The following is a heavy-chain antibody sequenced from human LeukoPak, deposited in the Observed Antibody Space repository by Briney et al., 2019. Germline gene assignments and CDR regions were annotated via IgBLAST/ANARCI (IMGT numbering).Heavy chain of an antibody. CDR3: ARGTSIFGVLDDAFDI. Sequence: GASVKVSCKASGYTFTSYYMHWVRQAPGQGLEWMGIINPSGGSTSYAQKFQGRVTMTRDTSTSTVYMELSSLRSEDTAVYYCARGTSIFGVLDDAFDIWGQGTMVTVSS. J-gene: IGHJ3*02. CDR1: GYTFTSYY. V-gene: IGHV1-46*01. D-gene: IGHD3-3*01. CDR2: INPSGGST.